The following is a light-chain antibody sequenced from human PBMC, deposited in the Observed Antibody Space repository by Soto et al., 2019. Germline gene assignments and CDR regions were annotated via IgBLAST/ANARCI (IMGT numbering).Light chain of an antibody. CDR3: QQYNSYPLT. CDR2: KAS. Sequence: DIQMTQSPSSLSASVEDRVTITCPASQNIRSYLNWYKQKPGQAPKLLIYKASSLESAVPSRFRGSGSGTEFTLTISGLQPDDFETYYCQQYNSYPLTFGGGTKVDIK. V-gene: IGKV1-5*03. CDR1: QNIRSY. J-gene: IGKJ4*01.